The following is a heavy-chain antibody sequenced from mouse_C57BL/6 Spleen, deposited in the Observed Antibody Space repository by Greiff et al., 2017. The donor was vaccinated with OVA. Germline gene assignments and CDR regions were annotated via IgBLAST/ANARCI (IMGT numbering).Heavy chain of an antibody. CDR3: ARHEDPYSLYDYDAYFDV. J-gene: IGHJ1*03. V-gene: IGHV1-62-2*01. CDR2: FYPGSGSI. CDR1: GYTFTEYT. Sequence: VQLQQSGAELVKPGASVKLSCKASGYTFTEYTIHWVKQRSGQGLEWIGWFYPGSGSIKYNEKFKDKATLTADKSSSTVYMELSRLTSEDSAVYFCARHEDPYSLYDYDAYFDVWGTGTTVTVSS. D-gene: IGHD2-4*01.